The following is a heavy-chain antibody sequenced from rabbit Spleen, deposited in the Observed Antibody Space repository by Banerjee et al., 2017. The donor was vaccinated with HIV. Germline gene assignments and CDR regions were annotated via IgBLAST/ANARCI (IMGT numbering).Heavy chain of an antibody. CDR2: IEAGGSGFT. D-gene: IGHD1-1*01. Sequence: QSLEESGGDLVKPGASLTLTCKASGVSFSGSSYMCWVRQAPGKGLEWIACIEAGGSGFTYFASWAKGRFTISKTSSTTVTLQMNSLTAADTATYFCARDLIGIIGWNFYLWGPGTLVTVS. J-gene: IGHJ4*01. V-gene: IGHV1S40*01. CDR3: ARDLIGIIGWNFYL. CDR1: GVSFSGSSY.